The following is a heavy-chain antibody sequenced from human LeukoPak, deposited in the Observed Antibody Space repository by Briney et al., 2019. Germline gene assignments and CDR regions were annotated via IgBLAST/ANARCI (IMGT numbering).Heavy chain of an antibody. CDR1: GGSFSGYY. V-gene: IGHV4-34*01. CDR3: ARGRVLRFLEWSPRSYFDY. D-gene: IGHD3-3*01. Sequence: SETLSLTCAVYGGSFSGYYWSWIRQPPGKGLEWIGEINHSGSTNYNPSLKSRVTISVDTSENQFSLKLSSVTAADTAVYYCARGRVLRFLEWSPRSYFDYGGQETLATVSS. CDR2: INHSGST. J-gene: IGHJ4*02.